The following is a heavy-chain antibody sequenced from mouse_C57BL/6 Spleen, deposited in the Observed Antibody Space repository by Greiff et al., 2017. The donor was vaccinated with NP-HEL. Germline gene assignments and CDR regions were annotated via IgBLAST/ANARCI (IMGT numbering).Heavy chain of an antibody. CDR3: AIIYDDLSY. CDR2: INPGSGGT. V-gene: IGHV1-54*01. Sequence: VQLQQSGAELVRPGTSVKVSCKASGYAFTNYLIEWVKQRPGQGLEWIGVINPGSGGTNYNEKFKGKATLTADKSSSTAYMQLSSLTSEDSAVYCGAIIYDDLSYWGQGTLVTVSA. J-gene: IGHJ3*01. D-gene: IGHD2-4*01. CDR1: GYAFTNYL.